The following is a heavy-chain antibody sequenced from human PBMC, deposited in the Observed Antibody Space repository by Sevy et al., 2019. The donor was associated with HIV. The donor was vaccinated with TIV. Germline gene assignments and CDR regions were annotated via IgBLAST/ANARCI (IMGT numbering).Heavy chain of an antibody. CDR1: GFTFSTYT. CDR3: ARPYGSGSWEAFDI. D-gene: IGHD3-10*01. J-gene: IGHJ3*02. Sequence: GGSLRLSCAASGFTFSTYTMNWVRQAPGKGLEWVSSISISSNYIYYADSVKGRFTISRDNAKNSLYLQMNSLRAEDTALYYCARPYGSGSWEAFDIWGQGTMVTVSS. CDR2: ISISSNYI. V-gene: IGHV3-21*01.